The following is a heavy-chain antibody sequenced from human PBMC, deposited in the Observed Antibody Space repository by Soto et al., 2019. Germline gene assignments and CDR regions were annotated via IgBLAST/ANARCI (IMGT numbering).Heavy chain of an antibody. J-gene: IGHJ6*02. CDR3: ARVRGQPHYYYYGMDV. CDR2: IYYSGST. Sequence: SETLSLTCTVSGGSISSYYLSWIRQPLGKGLEWIGYIYYSGSTNYNPSLKSRVTISVDTSKNQFSLKLSSVTAADTAVYYCARVRGQPHYYYYGMDVWGQGTTVTVSS. CDR1: GGSISSYY. V-gene: IGHV4-59*01. D-gene: IGHD3-10*01.